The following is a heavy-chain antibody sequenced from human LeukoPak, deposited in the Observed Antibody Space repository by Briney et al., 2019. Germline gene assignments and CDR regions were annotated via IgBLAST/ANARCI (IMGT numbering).Heavy chain of an antibody. CDR2: INPNSGGT. J-gene: IGHJ4*02. D-gene: IGHD2-15*01. V-gene: IGHV1-2*02. Sequence: ASVKVSCKASGYTFTGYYMHWVRQAPGQGLEWMGWINPNSGGTNYAQKFQGRVTMTRDTSISTACMELSRLRSDDTAVYYCASFGGYCSGGSCPRVTDYWGQGTLVTVSS. CDR3: ASFGGYCSGGSCPRVTDY. CDR1: GYTFTGYY.